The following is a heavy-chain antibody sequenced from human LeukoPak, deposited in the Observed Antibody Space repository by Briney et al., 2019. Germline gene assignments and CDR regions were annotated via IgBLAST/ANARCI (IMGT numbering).Heavy chain of an antibody. Sequence: PGGSLRLSCAASGFTFSSYWMSWVRQAPGKGLEWVANIKQDGSEKYYVDSVKGRFTISRDKPKNSLYLQMTSLRAEDTAVYYCASLHPLIAVAGTGFDYWGQGTLVTVSS. CDR1: GFTFSSYW. D-gene: IGHD6-19*01. CDR3: ASLHPLIAVAGTGFDY. J-gene: IGHJ4*02. CDR2: IKQDGSEK. V-gene: IGHV3-7*01.